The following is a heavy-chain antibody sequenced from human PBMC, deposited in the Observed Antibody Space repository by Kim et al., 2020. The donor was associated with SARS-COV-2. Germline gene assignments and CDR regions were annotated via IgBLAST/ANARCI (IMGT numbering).Heavy chain of an antibody. D-gene: IGHD2-2*01. CDR2: INPNSGGR. Sequence: ASVKVSCKASGYTFTGYYMHWVRQAPGQGLEWMGWINPNSGGRNYAQKFQGRVTMTRDTSISTAYMELSRLRSDDTAVYYCAREYYCSSTSCYYFDYWGQGTLVTVSS. CDR1: GYTFTGYY. V-gene: IGHV1-2*02. CDR3: AREYYCSSTSCYYFDY. J-gene: IGHJ4*02.